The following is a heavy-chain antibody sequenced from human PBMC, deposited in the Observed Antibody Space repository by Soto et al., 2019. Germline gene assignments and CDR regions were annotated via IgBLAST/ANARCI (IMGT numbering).Heavy chain of an antibody. CDR2: IYHSGST. Sequence: SETLSLTGAVSGGSISSGGYSWSWIRQPPGKGLEWIGYIYHSGSTYYNPSLNSRVTLSVDTSKNQFSLKLNSVTAADTAVYYCARYYGDYKNYFDYWGQGTLVTVSS. J-gene: IGHJ4*02. D-gene: IGHD4-17*01. CDR3: ARYYGDYKNYFDY. CDR1: GGSISSGGYS. V-gene: IGHV4-30-2*01.